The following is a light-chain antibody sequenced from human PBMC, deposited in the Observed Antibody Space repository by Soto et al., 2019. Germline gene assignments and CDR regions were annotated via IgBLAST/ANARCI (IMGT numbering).Light chain of an antibody. V-gene: IGKV1-33*01. Sequence: DIQMIQSPSSLSASVGDRVTITCQATQGISNFVNWYQQKPGKAPELLIYVASNLKTGVPSRFSASGSGTDFNFTISSLRAEDIATNDGQQYHSHPLTFGGGTKVQIK. CDR3: QQYHSHPLT. J-gene: IGKJ4*01. CDR1: QGISNF. CDR2: VAS.